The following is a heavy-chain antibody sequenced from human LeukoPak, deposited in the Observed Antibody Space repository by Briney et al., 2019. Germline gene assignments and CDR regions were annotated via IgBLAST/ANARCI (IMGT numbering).Heavy chain of an antibody. V-gene: IGHV3-30*01. CDR2: ISYDGSNK. J-gene: IGHJ5*02. D-gene: IGHD5-12*01. CDR1: GFTFSSYA. CDR3: GRGDIVATITPGHPFDP. Sequence: GRSLRLSCAASGFTFSSYAMHWVRQAPGKGLEWVAVISYDGSNKYYADSVKGRFTISRDNSKNTLYLQMNSLRAEDTAVYYCGRGDIVATITPGHPFDPWGQGTLVTVSS.